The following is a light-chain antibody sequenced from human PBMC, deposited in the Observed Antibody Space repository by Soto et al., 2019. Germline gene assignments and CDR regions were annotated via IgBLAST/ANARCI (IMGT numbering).Light chain of an antibody. CDR2: SNY. CDR3: AAWDGSLNGLYV. V-gene: IGLV1-44*01. CDR1: SSNVGSLS. J-gene: IGLJ1*01. Sequence: QYVLTQAPSASGTPGQRVTISCSGSSSNVGSLSVDWYQHLPGTAPKLLIHSNYQRPSGVPDRFSGSKSGTSASLAINGLQSEDEADYYCAAWDGSLNGLYVFGTGTKVTVL.